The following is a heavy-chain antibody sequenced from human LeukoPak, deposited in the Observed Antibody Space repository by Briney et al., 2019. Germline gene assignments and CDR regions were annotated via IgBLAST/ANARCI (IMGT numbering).Heavy chain of an antibody. CDR1: GFTFETYW. Sequence: GGSLRLSCAASGFTFETYWMHWVRQAPGKGLVWVLCISGDGSTTNYADSVKGRFTISRDNAKNTLYLQMNSLSAEDTAVYYCARDEPTVTTGPPVGSWGQGTLVTVSS. J-gene: IGHJ5*02. D-gene: IGHD4-17*01. V-gene: IGHV3-74*01. CDR3: ARDEPTVTTGPPVGS. CDR2: ISGDGSTT.